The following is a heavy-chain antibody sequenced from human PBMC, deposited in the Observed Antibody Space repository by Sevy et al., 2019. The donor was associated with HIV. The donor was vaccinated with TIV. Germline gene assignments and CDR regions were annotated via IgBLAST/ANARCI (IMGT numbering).Heavy chain of an antibody. D-gene: IGHD1-20*01. J-gene: IGHJ6*02. V-gene: IGHV1-69*04. CDR1: GGTFSSYA. CDR3: ARDPPYNWNHYYYGMDV. CDR2: IIPILGIA. Sequence: ASVKVSCKASGGTFSSYAISWVRQAPGQGLEWMGRIIPILGIANYAQKFQGRVTITADKSTGTAYMELSSLRSEDTAVYYCARDPPYNWNHYYYGMDVWGQGTTVTVSS.